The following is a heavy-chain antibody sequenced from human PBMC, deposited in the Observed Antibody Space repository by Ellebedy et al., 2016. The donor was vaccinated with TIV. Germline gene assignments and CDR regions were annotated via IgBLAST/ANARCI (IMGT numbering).Heavy chain of an antibody. CDR2: IYYSGNT. CDR3: ASNSGSDSFYYGMNV. Sequence: MPGGSLRLSCTVSGGSVNDDNLYWAWVRQPPGKGLEWIGSIYYSGNTYYSPSLQSRVTVSVDKSKNQFSLKLTSVTVADTALYYCASNSGSDSFYYGMNVWGQGTTVIVSS. D-gene: IGHD3-10*01. CDR1: GGSVNDDNLY. V-gene: IGHV4-39*01. J-gene: IGHJ6*02.